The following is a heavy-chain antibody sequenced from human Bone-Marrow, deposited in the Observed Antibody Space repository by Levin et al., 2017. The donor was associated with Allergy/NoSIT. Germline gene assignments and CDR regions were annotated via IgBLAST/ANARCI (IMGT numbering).Heavy chain of an antibody. Sequence: LSLTCAASGFTFSDSPMSWVRQAPGKGLEWVSFISDSGGSTYYADSVKGRFTISRDNSQSTVYLQMNSLRAEDTAVYYCTRYGGVIYWGQGTLVTVSS. D-gene: IGHD3-16*01. CDR3: TRYGGVIY. CDR2: ISDSGGST. V-gene: IGHV3-23*01. CDR1: GFTFSDSP. J-gene: IGHJ4*02.